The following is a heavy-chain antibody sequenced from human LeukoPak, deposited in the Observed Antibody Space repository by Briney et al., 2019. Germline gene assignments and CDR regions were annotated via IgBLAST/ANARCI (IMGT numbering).Heavy chain of an antibody. CDR2: INPNSGGT. CDR1: GYTFTGYY. CDR3: ARDRGTTVTTYPDY. J-gene: IGHJ4*02. V-gene: IGHV1-2*02. Sequence: ASVKVSCKASGYTFTGYYMHWARQAPGQGLEWMGWINPNSGGTNYAQKFQGRVTMTRDTSISTAYMELSRLRSDDTAVYYCARDRGTTVTTYPDYWGQGTLVTVSS. D-gene: IGHD4-17*01.